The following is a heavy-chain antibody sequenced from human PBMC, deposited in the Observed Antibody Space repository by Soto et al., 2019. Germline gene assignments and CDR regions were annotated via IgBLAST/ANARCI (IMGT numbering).Heavy chain of an antibody. D-gene: IGHD1-26*01. V-gene: IGHV3-33*01. CDR1: GFTFNTYG. J-gene: IGHJ4*02. CDR3: ARDLGQGNGPFDY. CDR2: IWHDGGKK. Sequence: VRLVESGGGVVQPGRSLRLSCAASGFTFNTYGMHWVRQAPGKGLEWVAVIWHDGGKKYYADSAKGRFTISRDNSKNTLFLQMNSLRAEDTAVYYCARDLGQGNGPFDYWGQGTPVTVSS.